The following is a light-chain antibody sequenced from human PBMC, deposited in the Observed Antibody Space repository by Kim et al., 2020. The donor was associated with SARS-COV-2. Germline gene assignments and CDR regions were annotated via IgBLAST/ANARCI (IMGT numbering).Light chain of an antibody. CDR2: DAS. CDR1: QSINSW. CDR3: QQYHRYSRWT. J-gene: IGKJ1*01. Sequence: DIQMTQSPSTLSASVGDRVTIACRASQSINSWLAWYQQTPGKAPRLLIYDASNLVDGVPSRFSGSGSGTEFTLSISSLQPEDIATYYCQQYHRYSRWTFGQGTKVDIK. V-gene: IGKV1-5*01.